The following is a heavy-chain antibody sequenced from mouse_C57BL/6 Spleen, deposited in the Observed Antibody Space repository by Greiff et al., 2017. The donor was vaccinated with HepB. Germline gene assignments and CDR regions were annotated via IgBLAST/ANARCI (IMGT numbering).Heavy chain of an antibody. CDR2: INPNNGGT. D-gene: IGHD2-2*01. CDR3: ARNGYDRTVAYAMDY. V-gene: IGHV1-22*01. J-gene: IGHJ4*01. CDR1: GYTFTDYN. Sequence: VQLQQSGPELVKPGASVKMSCKASGYTFTDYNMHWVKQSHGKSLEWIGYINPNNGGTSYNQKFKGKATLTVNKSSSTAYMELRSLTSEDSAVYYCARNGYDRTVAYAMDYWGQGTSVTVSS.